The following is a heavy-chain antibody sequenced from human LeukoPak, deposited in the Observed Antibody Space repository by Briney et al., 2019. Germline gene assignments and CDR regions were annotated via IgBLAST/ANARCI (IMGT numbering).Heavy chain of an antibody. D-gene: IGHD5-24*01. CDR1: GFTFSSYA. Sequence: PGGSLRLSCAASGFTFSSYAMSWVRQAPGKGLEWVSAISGSGGSTYYADSVKGRFTISRDNSKNTLYLQMNSLRADDTAVYHCAKDGDRDGYNYADYWGQGTLVTVSS. CDR2: ISGSGGST. J-gene: IGHJ4*02. CDR3: AKDGDRDGYNYADY. V-gene: IGHV3-23*01.